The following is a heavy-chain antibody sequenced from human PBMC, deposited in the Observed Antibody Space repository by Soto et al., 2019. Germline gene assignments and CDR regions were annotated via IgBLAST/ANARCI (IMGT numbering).Heavy chain of an antibody. CDR3: ARDVRHSSGSSEDY. V-gene: IGHV1-18*01. J-gene: IGHJ4*02. Sequence: ASVKVSCKASGCTFTSYGISWVRQAPGQGLEWMGWIGAYNSNTNYAQKLQGRVTMTTDTSTSTAYMELGSLRSDATAVYYCARDVRHSSGSSEDYWGQGTLVTVSS. CDR1: GCTFTSYG. CDR2: IGAYNSNT. D-gene: IGHD6-19*01.